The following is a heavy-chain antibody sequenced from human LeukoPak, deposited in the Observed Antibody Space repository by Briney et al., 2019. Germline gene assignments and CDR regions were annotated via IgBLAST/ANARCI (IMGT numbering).Heavy chain of an antibody. CDR3: ARARGPTVLYYFDY. J-gene: IGHJ4*02. CDR1: GGSFSDYH. D-gene: IGHD4-11*01. Sequence: PSETLSLTCTVYGGSFSDYHWSWIRQPPGKGLEWIGDISHSGSTNYNPSLMGPVTMSVDTSKNQFSLKLSSVSAADTAVYYCARARGPTVLYYFDYWGQGALVTVSS. V-gene: IGHV4-34*01. CDR2: ISHSGST.